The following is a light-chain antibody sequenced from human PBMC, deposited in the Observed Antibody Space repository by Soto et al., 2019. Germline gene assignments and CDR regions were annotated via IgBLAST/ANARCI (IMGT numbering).Light chain of an antibody. CDR2: KAS. V-gene: IGKV1-5*03. Sequence: DIQMTQSPSTLSASVGDRVTITCRASQSISSWLAWYQQKPGKAPKLLIYKASSLESGVPSRFSGSGSGTEFTLTISSLQPDDFATYYCQQYTSYPNTFGPGTKVDIK. J-gene: IGKJ3*01. CDR3: QQYTSYPNT. CDR1: QSISSW.